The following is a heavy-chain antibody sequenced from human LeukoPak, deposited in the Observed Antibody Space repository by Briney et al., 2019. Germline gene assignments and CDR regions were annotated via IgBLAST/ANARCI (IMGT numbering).Heavy chain of an antibody. V-gene: IGHV3-11*06. CDR2: IISSSSYT. Sequence: GSLRLSCAASGFPFSDYYMSGIRQAPGKGLEWVSYIISSSSYTNYADSVKGRFTISRDNAKNSLYLQTNSLRAEDTAVYYCARGDYGDYESEVSWGQGTLVTVSS. CDR1: GFPFSDYY. CDR3: ARGDYGDYESEVS. J-gene: IGHJ4*02. D-gene: IGHD4-17*01.